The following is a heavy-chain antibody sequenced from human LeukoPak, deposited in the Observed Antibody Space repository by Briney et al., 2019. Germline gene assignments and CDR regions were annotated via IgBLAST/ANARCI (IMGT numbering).Heavy chain of an antibody. CDR3: ARSVEGYCSGGSCYSYYYYMDV. CDR2: IYYSGST. V-gene: IGHV4-59*01. Sequence: PSETLSLTCTVSGGSISSYYWSWIRQPPGKGLEWIGYIYYSGSTNYNPSLKSRVTISVDTSKNQFSLKLSSVTAAGTAVYYCARSVEGYCSGGSCYSYYYYMDVWGKGTTVTVSS. D-gene: IGHD2-15*01. J-gene: IGHJ6*03. CDR1: GGSISSYY.